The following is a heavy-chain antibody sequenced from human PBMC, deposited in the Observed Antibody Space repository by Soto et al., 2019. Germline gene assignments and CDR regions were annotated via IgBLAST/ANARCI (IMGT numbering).Heavy chain of an antibody. D-gene: IGHD6-6*01. V-gene: IGHV4-59*01. J-gene: IGHJ4*02. CDR1: GGPISDFY. CDR2: IYYSGRT. CDR3: ARVGGVAARTFDY. Sequence: PSETLSLTCTVSGGPISDFYWSWARQPPGKGLEWIGYIYYSGRTDYNPSLKGRVTISIDTSKNQFSLKLRSVTAADTAVYYCARVGGVAARTFDYWGQGTLVTVSS.